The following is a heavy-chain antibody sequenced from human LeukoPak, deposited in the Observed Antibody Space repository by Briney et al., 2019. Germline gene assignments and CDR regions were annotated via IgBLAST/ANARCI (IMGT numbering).Heavy chain of an antibody. V-gene: IGHV1-2*02. CDR1: GYTFTNYY. Sequence: GASVKVSCKASGYTFTNYYMHWVRQAPGQGLEWMGCLNPNSGGTNYAQKFQGRVTMTRDTSISTAYMELTRLRSNDTAVYYCARGELDWYFDLWGRGTLVTVSS. D-gene: IGHD1-1*01. J-gene: IGHJ2*01. CDR3: ARGELDWYFDL. CDR2: LNPNSGGT.